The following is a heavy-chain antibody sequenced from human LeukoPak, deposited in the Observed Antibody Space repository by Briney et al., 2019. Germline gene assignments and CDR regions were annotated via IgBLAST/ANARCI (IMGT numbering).Heavy chain of an antibody. D-gene: IGHD2-2*02. CDR3: ARGSLGYCSSTSCYNVGDY. Sequence: SVKVSCKASGGTFSSYAISWVRQAPGQGLEWMGGIIPIFGTANYAQKFQSRVTITTDESTSIAYMELSSLRSEDTAVYYCARGSLGYCSSTSCYNVGDYWGQGTLVTVSS. J-gene: IGHJ4*02. CDR2: IIPIFGTA. V-gene: IGHV1-69*05. CDR1: GGTFSSYA.